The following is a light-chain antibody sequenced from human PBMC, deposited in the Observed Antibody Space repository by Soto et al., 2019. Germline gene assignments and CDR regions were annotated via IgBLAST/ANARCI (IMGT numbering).Light chain of an antibody. V-gene: IGKV3-11*01. CDR2: DAS. Sequence: EIVLTQSPATLSLSPGERATLSCRASQSVSSYFAWYQHKPGQAPRLLIYDASNRATGIPARFSGSGSGTDFTLTIRSLELEDFAVYYCQRRSDWPLPFGQGRKVEI. CDR3: QRRSDWPLP. J-gene: IGKJ1*01. CDR1: QSVSSY.